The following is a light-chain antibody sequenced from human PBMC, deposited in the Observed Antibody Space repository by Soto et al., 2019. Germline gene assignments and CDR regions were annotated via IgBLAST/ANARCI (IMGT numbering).Light chain of an antibody. CDR2: EVS. V-gene: IGLV2-14*01. CDR3: NSYTSKSTGV. CDR1: SSDVGGYNY. Sequence: QSALTQPASVSGSPGQSITISCTGTSSDVGGYNYVSWYQQHPGKAPKPIIYEVSNRPSGVSNRFSGSKSGNTASLTISGLQAEDEADYYCNSYTSKSTGVFGTGTQLTVL. J-gene: IGLJ1*01.